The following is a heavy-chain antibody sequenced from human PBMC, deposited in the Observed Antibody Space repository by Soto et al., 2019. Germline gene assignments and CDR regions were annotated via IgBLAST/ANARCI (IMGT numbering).Heavy chain of an antibody. CDR1: GFTFNTYG. D-gene: IGHD2-21*01. V-gene: IGHV3-30*18. CDR3: AKDAAIALAPTVTDS. J-gene: IGHJ5*01. Sequence: PGGSLRLSCTTSGFTFNTYGMQWVRQAPGKGLEWVAVIASDGTLSHYTDSVKGRFTVSRDNSKNTLYLQMNSLRAEDTAVYHCAKDAAIALAPTVTDSWGQGTLVTVSS. CDR2: IASDGTLS.